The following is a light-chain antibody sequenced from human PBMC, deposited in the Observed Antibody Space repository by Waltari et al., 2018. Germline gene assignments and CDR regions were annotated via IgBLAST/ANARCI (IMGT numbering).Light chain of an antibody. V-gene: IGKV1-33*01. CDR1: QYLTNY. Sequence: DTQLTLSPSSLSESVGDRVTFTCQASQYLTNYLHWYQQKPGNAPKLLIPDASNLEIGVPSRFSGGQSGTHFTFTISSLQPEDIATYYCQQYDILPLTFGGGTKVEIK. CDR2: DAS. J-gene: IGKJ4*01. CDR3: QQYDILPLT.